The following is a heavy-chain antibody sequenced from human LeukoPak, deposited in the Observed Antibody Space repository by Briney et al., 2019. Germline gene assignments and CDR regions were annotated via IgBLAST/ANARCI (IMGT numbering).Heavy chain of an antibody. CDR2: IYYSGST. CDR3: ARDALGSSGLDY. D-gene: IGHD3-22*01. V-gene: IGHV4-39*07. Sequence: SETLSLTCTVSGGSISSSSYYWGWIRQSPGKGLEWIGSIYYSGSTHYNPSLKSRVTISVDTSKNQFSLKLSSVTAADTAVYYCARDALGSSGLDYWGRGTLVTVSS. CDR1: GGSISSSSYY. J-gene: IGHJ4*01.